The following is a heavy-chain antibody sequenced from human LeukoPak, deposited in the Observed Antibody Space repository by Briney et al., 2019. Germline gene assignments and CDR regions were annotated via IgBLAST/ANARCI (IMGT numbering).Heavy chain of an antibody. CDR2: INHSGST. CDR1: GGSFSGYY. J-gene: IGHJ4*02. D-gene: IGHD6-13*01. Sequence: SETLSLTCAVYGGSFSGYYWSWIRQPPGKGLEWIGEINHSGSTNYNPSLKSRVTISVDTSKNQFSLKLSSVTAADTAVYYCASLSSPGYFDYWGQGTLVTVSS. CDR3: ASLSSPGYFDY. V-gene: IGHV4-34*01.